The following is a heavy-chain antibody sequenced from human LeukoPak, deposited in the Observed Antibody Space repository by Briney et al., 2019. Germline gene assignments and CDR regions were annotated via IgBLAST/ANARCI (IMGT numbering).Heavy chain of an antibody. Sequence: GGSLRLSCATSGFTLRYYQMNWVRQAPGKGLEWVSYINVVNGAIYYADSVKGRFTISGDIATNSVYLQMNSLRAEDTALYYCGREGNRGYDMDVWAQGPGVTFSS. J-gene: IGHJ6*02. CDR2: INVVNGAI. V-gene: IGHV3-48*01. CDR3: GREGNRGYDMDV. CDR1: GFTLRYYQ. D-gene: IGHD3-10*01.